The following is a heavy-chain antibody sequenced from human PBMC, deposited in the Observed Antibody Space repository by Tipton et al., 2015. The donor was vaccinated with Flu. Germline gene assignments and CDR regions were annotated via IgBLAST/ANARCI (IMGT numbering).Heavy chain of an antibody. D-gene: IGHD5-12*01. J-gene: IGHJ4*02. V-gene: IGHV3-21*01. CDR2: ISSSSSYI. Sequence: SLRLSCAASGFTFSSYSMNWVRQAPGKGLEWVSSISSSSSYIYYADSVKGRFTISRDNAKNSLYLQMNSLRAEDTAVYYCARDLKWLPHFDYWGQGTLVTVSS. CDR1: GFTFSSYS. CDR3: ARDLKWLPHFDY.